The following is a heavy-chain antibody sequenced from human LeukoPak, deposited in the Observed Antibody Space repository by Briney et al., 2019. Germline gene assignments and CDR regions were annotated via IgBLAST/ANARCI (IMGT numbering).Heavy chain of an antibody. Sequence: GGSLRLSCAASGFTFDDYTMHWVRQAPGKGLEWLSSINWNGGSTYFADSMKGRFTISRDNKKNSLYLQMNGLRIEDTALYFCAKEGRLVAAGTIEDRGQGTLVTVTS. J-gene: IGHJ4*02. CDR2: INWNGGST. D-gene: IGHD6-13*01. CDR1: GFTFDDYT. V-gene: IGHV3-43*01. CDR3: AKEGRLVAAGTIED.